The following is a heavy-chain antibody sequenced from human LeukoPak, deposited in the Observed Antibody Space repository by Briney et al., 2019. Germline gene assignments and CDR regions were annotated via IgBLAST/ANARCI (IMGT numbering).Heavy chain of an antibody. CDR2: ISSSSSYI. CDR3: AKEGDEGPFDY. J-gene: IGHJ4*02. V-gene: IGHV3-21*04. CDR1: GFTFSSYS. D-gene: IGHD3-16*01. Sequence: GGSLRLSCAASGFTFSSYSMNWVRQAPGKGLEWVSSISSSSSYIYYADSVKGRFTISRDNAKNSLYLQMNSLRAEDTAVYYCAKEGDEGPFDYWGQGTLVTVSS.